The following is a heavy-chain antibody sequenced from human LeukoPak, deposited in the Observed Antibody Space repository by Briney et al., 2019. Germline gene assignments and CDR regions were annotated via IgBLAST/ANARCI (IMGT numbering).Heavy chain of an antibody. CDR2: IYPGDSDT. CDR3: ARSECGTSCYRNWFDP. J-gene: IGHJ5*02. Sequence: GESLQISCKGSGYSFTSYWIGWVRQMPGKGLEWMGIIYPGDSDTRYSPSFQGQVTISADKSISTAYLQWSSLKASDTAMYYCARSECGTSCYRNWFDPWGQGTLVTVSS. CDR1: GYSFTSYW. D-gene: IGHD2-2*01. V-gene: IGHV5-51*01.